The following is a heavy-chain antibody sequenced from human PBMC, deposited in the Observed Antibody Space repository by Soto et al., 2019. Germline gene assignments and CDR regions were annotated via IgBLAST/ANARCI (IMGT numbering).Heavy chain of an antibody. Sequence: QVQLQESGPGMVKPSETLSLTCTVSDGSISSGDYYWSWIRQPPGKGLEWIGYMHKSGSAYYNPSLKGRPTVSIDTSVNQFSLKVNSMTAADTAVYYCARTRYYDFWRIDYWGQGTLVTVSS. CDR1: DGSISSGDYY. J-gene: IGHJ4*02. CDR3: ARTRYYDFWRIDY. V-gene: IGHV4-30-4*01. D-gene: IGHD3-3*01. CDR2: MHKSGSA.